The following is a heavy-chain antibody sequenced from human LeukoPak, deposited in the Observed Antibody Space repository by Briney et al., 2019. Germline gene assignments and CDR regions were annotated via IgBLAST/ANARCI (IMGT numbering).Heavy chain of an antibody. J-gene: IGHJ3*01. CDR2: INAGTGDT. CDR1: GYIFTGYA. CDR3: TRDISTVLLWFGEPHAFDL. Sequence: GASVKVSCKASGYIFTGYAMHWVRQAPGQSLEWMGWINAGTGDTGYSQKFQGRVTITRDTSATTVYMYLVSLKSEDTAMYYCTRDISTVLLWFGEPHAFDLWGQGTMVTVSS. D-gene: IGHD3-10*01. V-gene: IGHV1-3*01.